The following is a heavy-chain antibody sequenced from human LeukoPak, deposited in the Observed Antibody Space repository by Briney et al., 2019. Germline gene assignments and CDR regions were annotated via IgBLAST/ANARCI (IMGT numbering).Heavy chain of an antibody. CDR1: GYTFTSYD. Sequence: ASVKVSCKASGYTFTSYDINWVRQATGQGLEWMGWMNPNSGNTGYAQKFQGRVTITRNTSISTAYMELSSLRSEDTAVYYCARAGVYYDFWSGREVNWFDPWGQGTLVTVSS. V-gene: IGHV1-8*03. CDR3: ARAGVYYDFWSGREVNWFDP. D-gene: IGHD3-3*01. CDR2: MNPNSGNT. J-gene: IGHJ5*02.